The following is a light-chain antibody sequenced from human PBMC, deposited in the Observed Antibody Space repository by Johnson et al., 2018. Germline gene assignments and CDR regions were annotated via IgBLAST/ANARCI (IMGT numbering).Light chain of an antibody. CDR2: ENT. CDR1: SSNIGNNY. V-gene: IGLV1-51*02. Sequence: QSVLTQPPSVSAAPGQKVIISCSGSSSNIGNNYVSWYQQLPGTAPKLLIYENTNLPSGIPDRFSGSTSGPSATLAINGLPPWEEADYSFGTWDSRLSAGNVLGTGTNVTVL. CDR3: GTWDSRLSAGNV. J-gene: IGLJ1*01.